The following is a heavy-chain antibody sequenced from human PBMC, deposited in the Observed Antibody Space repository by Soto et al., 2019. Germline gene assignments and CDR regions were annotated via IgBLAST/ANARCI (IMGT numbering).Heavy chain of an antibody. CDR1: GLTFRSYA. J-gene: IGHJ4*02. D-gene: IGHD6-19*01. V-gene: IGHV3-23*01. CDR3: ARRPYSSGWYARLYYFDY. CDR2: ISGSGGST. Sequence: GGSLRLSSAASGLTFRSYAMSWVRQAPGKGLEWVSAISGSGGSTYYADSVKGRFTISRDNSKNTLYLQTNSLRAEDTAVYYCARRPYSSGWYARLYYFDYWGQGTLVTVSS.